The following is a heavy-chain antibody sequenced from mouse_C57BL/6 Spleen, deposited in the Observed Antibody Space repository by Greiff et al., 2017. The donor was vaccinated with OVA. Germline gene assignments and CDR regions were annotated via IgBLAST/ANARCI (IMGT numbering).Heavy chain of an antibody. CDR3: AREGAGNGDFDV. D-gene: IGHD3-3*01. V-gene: IGHV1-52*01. CDR2: IDPSDSET. J-gene: IGHJ1*03. Sequence: QVQLQQPGAELVRPGSSVKLSCKASGYTFTSYWMHWVKQRPIQGLEWIGNIDPSDSETHYNQKFKDKATLTVDKSSSTAYMQLSSLTSEDSAVYYCAREGAGNGDFDVWGTGTTVTVSS. CDR1: GYTFTSYW.